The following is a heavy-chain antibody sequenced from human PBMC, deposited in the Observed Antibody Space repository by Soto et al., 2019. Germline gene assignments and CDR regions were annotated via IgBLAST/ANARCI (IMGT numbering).Heavy chain of an antibody. D-gene: IGHD6-19*01. CDR1: GFTFNKCA. CDR3: AKADATPEGWHFDY. J-gene: IGHJ4*02. CDR2: INASGGGT. Sequence: EVQLLESGGGLVQPGGSLRLSCAASGFTFNKCAMTWVRQAPGKGLEWVSGINASGGGTYYADSVKGRVTISRDNSKNTLYLQMSSVRVEDMAIYYCAKADATPEGWHFDYWGQGILVTVSS. V-gene: IGHV3-23*01.